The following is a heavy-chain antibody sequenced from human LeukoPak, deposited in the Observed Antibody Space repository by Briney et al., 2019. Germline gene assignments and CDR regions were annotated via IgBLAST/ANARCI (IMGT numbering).Heavy chain of an antibody. D-gene: IGHD3-10*01. CDR2: ISAYNGNT. Sequence: ASVKVSCKASGYTFTSYGISWVRQAPGQGLEWMGWISAYNGNTNYAQKLQGRVTMTTDTSTSTAYMELRSLRSDDTAVYYCARPVTMVRGVIITDDAFDIWGQGTMVTVSS. J-gene: IGHJ3*02. V-gene: IGHV1-18*01. CDR1: GYTFTSYG. CDR3: ARPVTMVRGVIITDDAFDI.